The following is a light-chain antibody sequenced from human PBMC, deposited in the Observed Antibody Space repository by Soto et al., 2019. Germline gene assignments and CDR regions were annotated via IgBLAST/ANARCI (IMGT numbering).Light chain of an antibody. J-gene: IGKJ3*01. CDR1: QGISSY. Sequence: DIQLTQSPSFLSASVGDRVTITCRASQGISSYLAWYQQKPWKAPKLLIYAASTLQSGVPSRFSGSGSGTELTLTISSLQPEDFATDYCQQLNSYPLTFGPGTKVDS. CDR3: QQLNSYPLT. V-gene: IGKV1-9*01. CDR2: AAS.